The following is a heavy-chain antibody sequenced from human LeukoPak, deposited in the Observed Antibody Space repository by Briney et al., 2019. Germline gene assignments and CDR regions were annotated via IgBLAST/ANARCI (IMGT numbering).Heavy chain of an antibody. D-gene: IGHD3-10*01. CDR2: ISAYNGNT. Sequence: ASVKVSCKASGYTFTSYGISWVRQAPGQGLEWMGWISAYNGNTNYAQKLQGRVTMTTDTSTSTAYMELRSLRSDDTAVYYCARDGTMVRESGWFDPWGQGTLVTVSS. CDR3: ARDGTMVRESGWFDP. V-gene: IGHV1-18*01. J-gene: IGHJ5*02. CDR1: GYTFTSYG.